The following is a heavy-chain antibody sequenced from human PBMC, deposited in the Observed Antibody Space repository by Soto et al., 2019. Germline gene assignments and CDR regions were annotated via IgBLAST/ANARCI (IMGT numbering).Heavy chain of an antibody. CDR1: GGSFSGYY. Sequence: SETLSLTCAVYGGSFSGYYWSWIRQPPGKGLEWIGEINHSGSTNYNPSLKSRVTISVDTSKNQFSLKLSSVTAADTAVYYCARGSPARIAAAGRLWFDPWGQGTLVTVSS. CDR3: ARGSPARIAAAGRLWFDP. J-gene: IGHJ5*02. D-gene: IGHD6-13*01. V-gene: IGHV4-34*01. CDR2: INHSGST.